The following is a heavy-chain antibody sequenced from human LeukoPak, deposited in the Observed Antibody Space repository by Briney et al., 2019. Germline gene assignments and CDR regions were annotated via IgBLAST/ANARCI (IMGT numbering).Heavy chain of an antibody. J-gene: IGHJ4*02. CDR1: GFTFTDYY. CDR3: ARPSETVIDH. Sequence: GGSLRLSCAASGFTFTDYYMSWIRQAPGKGLEWVSYISGSGSRIFYADSAKGRFTISRDNAKNSLYLQMNSLRAEDTAVYYCARPSETVIDHWGQGTLVTVSS. V-gene: IGHV3-11*01. D-gene: IGHD3-22*01. CDR2: ISGSGSRI.